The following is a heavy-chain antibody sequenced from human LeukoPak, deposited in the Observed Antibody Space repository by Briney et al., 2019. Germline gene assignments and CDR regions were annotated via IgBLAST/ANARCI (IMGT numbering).Heavy chain of an antibody. J-gene: IGHJ4*02. CDR2: ISGSGGST. CDR1: YIIVSNNF. CDR3: AKEAGWH. D-gene: IGHD6-19*01. Sequence: GGSLRLSCGAPYIIVSNNFMSWVRQAPGKGLEWVSAISGSGGSTYYADSVKGRFTISRDNCKNTLYLQMNSLRAEDTAVYYCAKEAGWHWGQGTLVTVSS. V-gene: IGHV3-23*01.